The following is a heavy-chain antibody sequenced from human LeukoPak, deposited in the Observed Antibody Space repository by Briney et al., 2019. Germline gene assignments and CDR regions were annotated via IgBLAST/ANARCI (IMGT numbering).Heavy chain of an antibody. CDR3: AREAGTVVIGRFDP. V-gene: IGHV3-30*02. J-gene: IGHJ5*02. D-gene: IGHD2-15*01. Sequence: GGSLRLSCAASGIPFTRNGMHWVRQAPGKGLEWVAFIQYDAINIKYGDSVKGRFTISRDNSKNTLYLQMNSLTPEDTAVYYCAREAGTVVIGRFDPWGQGTLVTVSS. CDR2: IQYDAINI. CDR1: GIPFTRNG.